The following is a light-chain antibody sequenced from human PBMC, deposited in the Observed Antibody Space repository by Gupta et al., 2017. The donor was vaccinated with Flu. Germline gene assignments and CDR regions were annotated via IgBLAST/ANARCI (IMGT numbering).Light chain of an antibody. CDR3: SSYTYFSRV. Sequence: QSALTQPASVSGSLGQSITISCTGTSSDVGGYNYVSWYQQHPGNAPKLIIYEVSNRPSGVSDRFSGSKSGNTASLTISGLQAEDEADYYCSSYTYFSRVFGTGTKVTVL. CDR2: EVS. V-gene: IGLV2-14*01. J-gene: IGLJ1*01. CDR1: SSDVGGYNY.